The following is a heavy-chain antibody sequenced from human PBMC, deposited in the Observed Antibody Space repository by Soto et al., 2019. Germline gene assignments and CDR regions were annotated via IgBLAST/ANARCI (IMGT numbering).Heavy chain of an antibody. CDR2: ISYDNGKI. Sequence: EMQLVESGGGLVQPGGSLRLSCAASGFTFGSYAMHWVRQAPGKGLEWVAGISYDNGKIGYGYSVRGRFTLSRDNAKKSLYLQMDSLRPEDTALYYCAKDTGSTSLYYFDCWGQGTVVTVSS. V-gene: IGHV3-9*01. CDR1: GFTFGSYA. D-gene: IGHD2-2*01. J-gene: IGHJ4*02. CDR3: AKDTGSTSLYYFDC.